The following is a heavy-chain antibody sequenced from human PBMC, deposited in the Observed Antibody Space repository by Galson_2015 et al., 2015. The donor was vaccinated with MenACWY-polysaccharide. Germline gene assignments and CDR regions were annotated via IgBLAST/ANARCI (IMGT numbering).Heavy chain of an antibody. J-gene: IGHJ4*02. V-gene: IGHV3-23*01. CDR2: ISPGSQTT. CDR3: VKGGWGDN. CDR1: GFNFSILV. Sequence: SLRLSCVASGFNFSILVMTWVRQGPGKGLEWVSAISPGSQTTYYSDSVKGRFSISRDNSKDTLYLQMDSLRAEDTAVYYCVKGGWGDNWGQGTLVTVSS. D-gene: IGHD1-26*01.